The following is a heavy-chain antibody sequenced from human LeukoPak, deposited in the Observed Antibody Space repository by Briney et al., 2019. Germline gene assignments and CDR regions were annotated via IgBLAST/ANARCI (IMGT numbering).Heavy chain of an antibody. CDR2: VSYDGSDK. V-gene: IGHV3-30*18. CDR1: GFTFSDYG. CDR3: AKSGCGSTSCYVNY. Sequence: GGSLRLSCAASGFTFSDYGTHWVRQAPGKGLEWVAVVSYDGSDKYYADSVKGRFTISRDSSRNTLYLQMNSLRAEDTAVYYCAKSGCGSTSCYVNYWGQGTLVTVSS. D-gene: IGHD2-2*01. J-gene: IGHJ4*02.